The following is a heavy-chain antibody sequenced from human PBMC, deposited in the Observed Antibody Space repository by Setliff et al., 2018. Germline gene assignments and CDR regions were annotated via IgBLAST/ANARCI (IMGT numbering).Heavy chain of an antibody. CDR2: IIPIFGTA. CDR1: GGTFSSYA. D-gene: IGHD2-2*02. Sequence: SVKVSCKASGGTFSSYAISWVRQAPGQGLEWMGGIIPIFGTANYAQKFQGRVTITADESTSTAHMELSSLRSEDTAVYYCARDSRGLVPAAIEGSYYYYGMDVWGQGTTVTVSS. CDR3: ARDSRGLVPAAIEGSYYYYGMDV. J-gene: IGHJ6*02. V-gene: IGHV1-69*13.